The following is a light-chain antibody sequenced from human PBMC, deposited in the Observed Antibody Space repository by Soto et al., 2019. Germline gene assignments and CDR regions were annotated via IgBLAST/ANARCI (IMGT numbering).Light chain of an antibody. Sequence: QSVLTQPPSASETPGQRVTISCSGSSSNIGIYYVYWYQQLPGTAPKLLIYRNNPRPSGVPDRISGSKSGASASLAISGRRSEDEADYYCAAWDDSLSGLVFGGGTQLTVL. CDR2: RNN. CDR3: AAWDDSLSGLV. CDR1: SSNIGIYY. V-gene: IGLV1-47*01. J-gene: IGLJ2*01.